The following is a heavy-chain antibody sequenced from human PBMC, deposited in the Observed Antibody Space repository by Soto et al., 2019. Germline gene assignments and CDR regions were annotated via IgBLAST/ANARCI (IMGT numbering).Heavy chain of an antibody. V-gene: IGHV3-23*01. J-gene: IGHJ4*02. D-gene: IGHD3-16*02. CDR3: ANDGRYYDYVWGSYRPYYFGY. CDR1: GFTFSSYA. Sequence: GGSLRLSCAASGFTFSSYAMSWVRQAPGKGLEWVSAISGSGGSTYYADSVKGRFTISRDNSKNTLYLQMNSLRAEDTAVYYCANDGRYYDYVWGSYRPYYFGYWRRQTLFTV. CDR2: ISGSGGST.